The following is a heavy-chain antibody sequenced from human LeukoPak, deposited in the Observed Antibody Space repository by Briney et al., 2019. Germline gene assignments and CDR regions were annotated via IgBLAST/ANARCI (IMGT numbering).Heavy chain of an antibody. CDR2: ISSGGSTI. V-gene: IGHV3-11*04. J-gene: IGHJ4*02. D-gene: IGHD2-2*01. CDR1: GFTFSDYY. Sequence: GGSLRLSCAASGFTFSDYYMSWIRQAPGKGLEWVSYISSGGSTIYYADSVKGRFTISRGNAKNSLYLQMNSLRAEDTAVYYCARVSLSSTSCYGVDYWGQGTLVTVSS. CDR3: ARVSLSSTSCYGVDY.